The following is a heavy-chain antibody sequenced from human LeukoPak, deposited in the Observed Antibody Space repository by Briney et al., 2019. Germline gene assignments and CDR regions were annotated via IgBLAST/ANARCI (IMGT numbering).Heavy chain of an antibody. Sequence: GGSLRLSCAASRFSISTYWMSWVRQAPGKGLEWVASIKEDGSEKYYVDSVKGRFTISRDNAKNSLYLQMNSLRAEDSAVYYCVRDPALGVSWGQGTLVIVPS. CDR1: RFSISTYW. CDR2: IKEDGSEK. D-gene: IGHD7-27*01. CDR3: VRDPALGVS. J-gene: IGHJ5*02. V-gene: IGHV3-7*01.